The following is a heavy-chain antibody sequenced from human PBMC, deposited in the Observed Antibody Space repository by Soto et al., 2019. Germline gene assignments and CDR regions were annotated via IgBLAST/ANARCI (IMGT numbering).Heavy chain of an antibody. CDR2: INPTSGDT. CDR3: ARHRPHSNLGFDS. D-gene: IGHD4-4*01. V-gene: IGHV1-2*02. CDR1: GYTFTDYF. J-gene: IGHJ5*01. Sequence: ASVKVSCKASGYTFTDYFIHWVRQAPGQGLEWMGWINPTSGDTNYAQKFQGSVTLTRDTSISTVYMELSRLRSDDTAVYFCARHRPHSNLGFDSWGQGTLVTVSS.